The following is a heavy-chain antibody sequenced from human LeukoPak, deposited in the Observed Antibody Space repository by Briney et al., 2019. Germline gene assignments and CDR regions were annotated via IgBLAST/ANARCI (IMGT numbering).Heavy chain of an antibody. J-gene: IGHJ3*02. D-gene: IGHD1-7*01. CDR1: GFTFSSYW. V-gene: IGHV3-7*01. CDR3: AREYNWNSDAFDI. CDR2: IKQDGSEK. Sequence: PGGSLRLSCAASGFTFSSYWMSWVRQAPGKGLEWVANIKQDGSEKYYVDSVKGRFTISRDNAKNSLYLQMNSLRAEDTAVYYCAREYNWNSDAFDIWGQGTMVTVSS.